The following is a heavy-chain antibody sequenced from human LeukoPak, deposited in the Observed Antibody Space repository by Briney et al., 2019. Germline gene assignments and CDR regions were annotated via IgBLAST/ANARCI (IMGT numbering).Heavy chain of an antibody. CDR3: ASRVKGYYYGMDV. CDR1: GFTVSDNY. Sequence: PGGSLRLSCAASGFTVSDNYMSWVRQAPGKGLEWVSLLYSSGVTYYSESVESSFTISRDNSKNTLYLQMNSQRAEDTAVYYCASRVKGYYYGMDVWGQGNTVSVSS. D-gene: IGHD3-10*01. J-gene: IGHJ6*02. CDR2: LYSSGVT. V-gene: IGHV3-66*01.